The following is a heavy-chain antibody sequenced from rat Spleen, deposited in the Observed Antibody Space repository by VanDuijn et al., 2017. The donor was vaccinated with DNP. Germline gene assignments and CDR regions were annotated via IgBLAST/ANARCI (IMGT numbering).Heavy chain of an antibody. D-gene: IGHD5-1*01. CDR2: ISYDGGST. V-gene: IGHV5-20*01. CDR3: TGSFDY. Sequence: EVQLVETGGGLVQPGRSMKLSCAASGFTFSHYYMAWVHQAPTKGLEWVASISYDGGSTYYRDSVKGRFTISRDNAKSSLYLQMDSLRSEDTATYYCTGSFDYWGQGVMVTVSS. CDR1: GFTFSHYY. J-gene: IGHJ2*01.